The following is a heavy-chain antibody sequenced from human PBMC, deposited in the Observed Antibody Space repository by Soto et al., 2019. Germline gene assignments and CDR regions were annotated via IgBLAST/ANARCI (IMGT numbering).Heavy chain of an antibody. J-gene: IGHJ6*01. V-gene: IGHV3-7*01. CDR2: IKQDGSEK. Sequence: PGGSLRLSCAASGFTFSDSWMAWVRQAPWKGPEWVGNIKQDGSEKNYVDSVKGRFTISRDNAKTSLYLQMNSLRAEDTAVYYCARLGRTGRGQGTTVTVSS. CDR1: GFTFSDSW. CDR3: ARLGRTG. D-gene: IGHD3-16*01.